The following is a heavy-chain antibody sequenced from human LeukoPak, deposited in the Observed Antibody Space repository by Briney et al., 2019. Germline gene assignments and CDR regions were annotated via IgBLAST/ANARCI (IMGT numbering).Heavy chain of an antibody. CDR1: GGSISSYY. CDR2: IYYSGST. CDR3: ARTTEGYCSSASCFGFSYSYYMDV. D-gene: IGHD2-2*01. J-gene: IGHJ6*03. V-gene: IGHV4-59*01. Sequence: SETLSLTCSVSGGSISSYYWSWIRQPPGKGLEWIGYIYYSGSTNYNPSLKSRVTISVDTSKNQFSLKLSSVIAADTAVYYCARTTEGYCSSASCFGFSYSYYMDVWGKGTTVTISS.